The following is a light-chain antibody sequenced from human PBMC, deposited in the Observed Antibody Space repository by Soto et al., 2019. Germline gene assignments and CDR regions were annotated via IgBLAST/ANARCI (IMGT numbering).Light chain of an antibody. V-gene: IGKV1-39*01. J-gene: IGKJ1*01. CDR1: QSISSY. CDR3: QQSYRSTWT. CDR2: AAS. Sequence: DIQMTQSPSSLSASVGDRVTITCRASQSISSYLNWYQQKPGKAPNLLIYAASSLQSGVPSRFSGSGSGTDFTLGISSLQPEDFATYYCQQSYRSTWTFGQGTTVAIK.